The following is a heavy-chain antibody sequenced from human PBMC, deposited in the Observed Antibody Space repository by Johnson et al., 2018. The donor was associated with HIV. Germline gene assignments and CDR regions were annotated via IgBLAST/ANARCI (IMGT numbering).Heavy chain of an antibody. CDR2: IPYDGNNK. V-gene: IGHV3-33*01. D-gene: IGHD1-26*01. J-gene: IGHJ3*02. CDR3: ARSPGYSLLDAFDI. CDR1: GFTFSNYD. Sequence: QVQLVESGGGVVQPGRSLRLSCEASGFTFSNYDMHWVRQAPRKGLEWVALIPYDGNNKYYVDSVKGRFTVSRDNSKNTLYLQMNSLRAEDTAVYYCARSPGYSLLDAFDIWGQGAMVTVTS.